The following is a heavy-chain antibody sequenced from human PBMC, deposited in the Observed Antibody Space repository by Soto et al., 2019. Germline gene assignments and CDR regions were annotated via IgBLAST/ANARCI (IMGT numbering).Heavy chain of an antibody. CDR1: GASMNSYQ. J-gene: IGHJ5*02. D-gene: IGHD6-13*01. CDR2: IHSSGST. CDR3: ARDQGVAAAGSTWFDP. Sequence: PSETVSLTSTVSGASMNSYQWSWIRQPAGKGLECIGHIHSSGSTNYNPSLKSRVTMSVDTSKNQFSLRLMSLTAADTAVYYCARDQGVAAAGSTWFDPWGQGSRVTVSS. V-gene: IGHV4-4*07.